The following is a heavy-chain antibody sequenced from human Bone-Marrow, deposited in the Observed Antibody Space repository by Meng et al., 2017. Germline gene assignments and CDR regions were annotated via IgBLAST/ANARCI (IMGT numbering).Heavy chain of an antibody. J-gene: IGHJ6*01. V-gene: IGHV7-4-1*02. CDR2: INTNTGNP. Sequence: ASVKVSCKASGYTFTSYAMNWVRQAPGQGLEWMGGINTNTGNPTYAQGFTGRFVFTLDTSVSTAYLQISSLKAEDTAVYYCARDIPLTIFGVVMVGKDVCEEAITTVSS. D-gene: IGHD3-3*01. CDR3: ARDIPLTIFGVVMVGKDV. CDR1: GYTFTSYA.